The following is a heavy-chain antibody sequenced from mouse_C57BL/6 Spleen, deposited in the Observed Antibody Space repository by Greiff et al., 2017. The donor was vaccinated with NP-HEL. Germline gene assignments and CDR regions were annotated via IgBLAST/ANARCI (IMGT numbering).Heavy chain of an antibody. CDR3: AREGYGSSYGYYFDY. J-gene: IGHJ2*01. CDR1: GYSITSGYY. V-gene: IGHV3-6*01. CDR2: ISYDGSN. D-gene: IGHD1-1*01. Sequence: EVHLVESGPGLVKPSQSLSLTCSVTGYSITSGYYWNWIRQFPGNKLEWMGYISYDGSNNYNPSLKNRISITRDTSKNQFFLKLNSVTTEDTATYYCAREGYGSSYGYYFDYWGQGTTLTVSS.